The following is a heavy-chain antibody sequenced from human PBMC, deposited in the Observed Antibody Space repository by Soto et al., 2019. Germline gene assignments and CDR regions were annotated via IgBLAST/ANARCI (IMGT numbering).Heavy chain of an antibody. V-gene: IGHV3-48*03. CDR2: ISSSGSTI. CDR3: ARDLLPHSYSSNRRGWFDP. Sequence: LRLSCAASGFTFSSYEMNWVRQAPGKGLEWVSYISSSGSTIYYADSVKGRFTISRDNAKNSLYLQMNSLRAEDTAVYYCARDLLPHSYSSNRRGWFDPWGQGTLVTVSS. CDR1: GFTFSSYE. J-gene: IGHJ5*02. D-gene: IGHD6-13*01.